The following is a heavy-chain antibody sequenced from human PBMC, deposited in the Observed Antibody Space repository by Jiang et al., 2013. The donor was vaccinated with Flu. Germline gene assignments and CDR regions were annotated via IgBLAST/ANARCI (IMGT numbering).Heavy chain of an antibody. V-gene: IGHV6-1*01. CDR2: N. J-gene: IGHJ2*01. D-gene: IGHD6-19*01. CDR3: ARGFEQWLEYWYFDL. Sequence: NDYAVSVKSRITINPDTSKNQFSLQLNSVTPEDTAVYYCARGFEQWLEYWYFDLWGRGTLVTVSS.